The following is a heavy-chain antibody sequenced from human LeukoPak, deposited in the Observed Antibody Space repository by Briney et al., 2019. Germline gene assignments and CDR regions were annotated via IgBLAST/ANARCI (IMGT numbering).Heavy chain of an antibody. CDR3: ARDRQRITMIVVASEDAFDI. Sequence: ASVKVSCKASGYIFTGYYIHWVRQAPGQGLEWMGWISAYNGNTNYAQKLQGRVTMTTDTSTSTAYMELRSLRSDDTAVYYCARDRQRITMIVVASEDAFDIWGQGTMVTVSS. CDR1: GYIFTGYY. J-gene: IGHJ3*02. CDR2: ISAYNGNT. V-gene: IGHV1-18*01. D-gene: IGHD3-22*01.